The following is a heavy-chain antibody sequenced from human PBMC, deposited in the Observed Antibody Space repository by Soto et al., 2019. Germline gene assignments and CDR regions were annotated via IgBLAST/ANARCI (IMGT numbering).Heavy chain of an antibody. CDR2: MNPNSGNT. D-gene: IGHD2-2*01. V-gene: IGHV1-8*01. Sequence: ASVKVSCKASGYTFTSYDINWVRQATGQGLEWMGWMNPNSGNTGYAQKSQGRVTMTRNTSISTAYMELSSLRSEDTAVYYCARGGCISTSCHLYYYYGMDVWGQGTTVTVSS. J-gene: IGHJ6*02. CDR3: ARGGCISTSCHLYYYYGMDV. CDR1: GYTFTSYD.